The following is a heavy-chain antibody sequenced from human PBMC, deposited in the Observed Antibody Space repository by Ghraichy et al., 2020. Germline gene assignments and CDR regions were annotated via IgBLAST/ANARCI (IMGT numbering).Heavy chain of an antibody. V-gene: IGHV3-20*01. Sequence: GGSLRLSCAASGFTFDDYGMSWVRQAPGKGLEWVSGINWNGGSTGYADSVKGRFTISRDNAKNSLYLQMNSLRAEDTALYHCARADFWSGPNAFDIWGQGTMVTVSS. CDR1: GFTFDDYG. D-gene: IGHD3-3*01. J-gene: IGHJ3*02. CDR3: ARADFWSGPNAFDI. CDR2: INWNGGST.